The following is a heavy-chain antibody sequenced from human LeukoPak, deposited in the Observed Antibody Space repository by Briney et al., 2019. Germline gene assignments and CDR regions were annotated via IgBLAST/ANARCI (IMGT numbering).Heavy chain of an antibody. D-gene: IGHD6-19*01. Sequence: PGGSLRLSCAASGFTFSSYAMHWVRQAPGKGLEWVAVISYDGSNKYYADSVKGRFTISRDNSKNTLYLQMNSLRAEDTAVYYCARDYSSGWHFDYWGQGTLDTVSS. CDR1: GFTFSSYA. CDR3: ARDYSSGWHFDY. J-gene: IGHJ4*02. CDR2: ISYDGSNK. V-gene: IGHV3-30*04.